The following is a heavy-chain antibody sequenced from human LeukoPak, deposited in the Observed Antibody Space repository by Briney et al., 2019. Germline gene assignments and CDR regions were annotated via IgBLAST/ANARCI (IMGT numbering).Heavy chain of an antibody. CDR2: IYYSGST. V-gene: IGHV4-59*12. Sequence: SETLSLTCTVSGGSISSYYWSWIRQPPGKGLEWIGYIYYSGSTNYNPSLKSRVTISVDTSKNQFSLKLSSVTAADTAVYYCARRGRRICSGGSCYTNHFDPWGQGTLVTVSS. CDR3: ARRGRRICSGGSCYTNHFDP. J-gene: IGHJ5*02. D-gene: IGHD2-15*01. CDR1: GGSISSYY.